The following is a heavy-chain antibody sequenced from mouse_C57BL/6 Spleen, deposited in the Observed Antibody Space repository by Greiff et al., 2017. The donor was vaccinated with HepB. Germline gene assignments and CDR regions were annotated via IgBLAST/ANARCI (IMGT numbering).Heavy chain of an antibody. D-gene: IGHD2-5*01. J-gene: IGHJ4*01. CDR1: GYTFTSYG. Sequence: QVQLKESGAELARPGASVKLSCKASGYTFTSYGISWVKQRTGQGLEWIGEIYPRSDNTYYNEKFKGKATLTADKSSSTAYMELRSLTSEDSAVYFCARNPLYYSNYDYAMDYWGQGTSVTVSS. CDR3: ARNPLYYSNYDYAMDY. V-gene: IGHV1-81*01. CDR2: IYPRSDNT.